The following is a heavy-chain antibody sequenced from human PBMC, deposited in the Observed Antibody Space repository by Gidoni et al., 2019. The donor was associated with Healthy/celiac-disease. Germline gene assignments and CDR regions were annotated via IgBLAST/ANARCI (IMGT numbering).Heavy chain of an antibody. Sequence: EVQLLESGGGLVQPGGSLRLSCPASGLPFTSYAMSWVRQAPGKGMEWVSAISGSGGSTYYADYVKGRFTISRDNSKNTLYLQMNSLRAEDTAVYYCAKDHLRDSSGYYFRAFDIWGQGTMVTVSS. D-gene: IGHD3-22*01. CDR3: AKDHLRDSSGYYFRAFDI. CDR1: GLPFTSYA. J-gene: IGHJ3*02. V-gene: IGHV3-23*01. CDR2: ISGSGGST.